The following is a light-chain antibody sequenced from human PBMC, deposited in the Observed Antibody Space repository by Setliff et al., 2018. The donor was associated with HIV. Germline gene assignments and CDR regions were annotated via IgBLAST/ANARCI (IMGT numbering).Light chain of an antibody. CDR2: EVS. CDR3: SSYAGSTNV. V-gene: IGLV2-8*01. CDR1: SSDVGGYDY. Sequence: QSVLTQPPSASGSPGQSVTISCTGTSSDVGGYDYVSWYQQHPGKAPKLMIYEVSQRPSGVPDRFTGSKSGNTASLTFSGLQPEDEADYYCSSYAGSTNVFGTGTKVTVL. J-gene: IGLJ1*01.